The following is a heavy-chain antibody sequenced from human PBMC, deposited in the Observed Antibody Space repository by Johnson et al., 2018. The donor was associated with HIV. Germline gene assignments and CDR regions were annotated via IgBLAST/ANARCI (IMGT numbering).Heavy chain of an antibody. V-gene: IGHV3-30*02. CDR2: IHYDGTNK. D-gene: IGHD2-21*01. CDR3: ARARTVVIARPDAFDI. Sequence: QVQLVESGGGVVQPGGSLRLSCAASGFTFSDYGMHWVRQAPGKGLEWVSFIHYDGTNKYSPDSVKGRFTISRDNSKNTLYLQMNSLRAEDTAVYYCARARTVVIARPDAFDIWGQGTMVTVSS. J-gene: IGHJ3*02. CDR1: GFTFSDYG.